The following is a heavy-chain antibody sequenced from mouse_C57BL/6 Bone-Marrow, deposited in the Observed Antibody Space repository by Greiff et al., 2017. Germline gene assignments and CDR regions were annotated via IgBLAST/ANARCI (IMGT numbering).Heavy chain of an antibody. V-gene: IGHV1-9*01. D-gene: IGHD2-2*01. CDR3: AIWLRRLDY. CDR2: ILPGSGST. J-gene: IGHJ4*01. Sequence: QVQLQQSGAELMKPGASVKLSCKATGLECTGEILPGSGSTNYNEKFKGKATFTADTSSNTAYMQLSSLTTEDSAIYCWAIWLRRLDYWGQGTSVTVSS. CDR1: G.